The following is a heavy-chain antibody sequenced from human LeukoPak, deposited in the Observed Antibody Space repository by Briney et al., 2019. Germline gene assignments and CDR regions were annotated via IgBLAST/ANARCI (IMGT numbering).Heavy chain of an antibody. Sequence: ASVKVSCKASGYTFTSYGISWVRQAPGQGLEWMGWISAYNGNTNYAQKLQGRVTMTTDTSTSTAYMELRSLRSDDTAVYYCARDSTYSSGYFGPKVDPWGQGTLVTVSS. V-gene: IGHV1-18*01. D-gene: IGHD3-22*01. CDR2: ISAYNGNT. CDR1: GYTFTSYG. J-gene: IGHJ5*02. CDR3: ARDSTYSSGYFGPKVDP.